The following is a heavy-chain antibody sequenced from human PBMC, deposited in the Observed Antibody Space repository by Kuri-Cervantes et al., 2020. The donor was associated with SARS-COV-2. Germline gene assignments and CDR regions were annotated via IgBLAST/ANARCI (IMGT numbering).Heavy chain of an antibody. Sequence: SETLSLTCTVSGGPISSYYWSWIRQPAGKGLEWIGRIYTSGSTNYNPSPKSRVTMSVDTSKNQFSLKLSSVTAADTAVYYCARGSGIWYYYDSSGSPYYFDYWGQGTLVTVPS. V-gene: IGHV4-4*07. CDR3: ARGSGIWYYYDSSGSPYYFDY. D-gene: IGHD3-22*01. CDR2: IYTSGST. CDR1: GGPISSYY. J-gene: IGHJ4*02.